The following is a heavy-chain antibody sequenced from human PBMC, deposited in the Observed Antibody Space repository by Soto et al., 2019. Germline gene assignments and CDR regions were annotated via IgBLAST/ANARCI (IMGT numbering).Heavy chain of an antibody. J-gene: IGHJ4*02. V-gene: IGHV1-18*01. CDR3: ARDWREHSSGLHFDY. Sequence: QVQLVQSGAEVKKPGASVKVSCKASGYTFTSYGISWVRQAPGQGLEWMGWISAYNGNTNYAQKLQGRVTMTTDTSTSTADMELRSLRSDDTAVYYCARDWREHSSGLHFDYWGQRTLVTVSS. D-gene: IGHD6-19*01. CDR2: ISAYNGNT. CDR1: GYTFTSYG.